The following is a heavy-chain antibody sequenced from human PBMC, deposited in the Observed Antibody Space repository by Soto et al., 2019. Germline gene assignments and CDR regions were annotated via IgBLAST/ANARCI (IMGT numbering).Heavy chain of an antibody. D-gene: IGHD5-12*01. V-gene: IGHV6-1*01. CDR1: GDSVSSNSAA. Sequence: PSQTLSLTCAISGDSVSSNSAAWNWIRQSPSRGLEWLGRTYYRSKWYNDYAVSVKSRITINPDTSKNQFSLQLNSVTPEDTAVYYCARDRYSGYDEPLQSFDYWGQGTLVTVSS. CDR2: TYYRSKWYN. J-gene: IGHJ4*02. CDR3: ARDRYSGYDEPLQSFDY.